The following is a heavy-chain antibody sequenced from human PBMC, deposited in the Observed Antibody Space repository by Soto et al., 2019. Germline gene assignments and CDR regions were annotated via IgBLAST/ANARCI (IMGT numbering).Heavy chain of an antibody. J-gene: IGHJ6*02. Sequence: PGGSLRLSCVASGFTFSTHAMSWVRQAPGKGLEWVSTFSGSGGNIYYAESVKGRLTISRDDSKNTLYLHMNSLRAEDAAVYYCARDRGYDAHDYYYNAMDVWGQGTTVTVSS. CDR2: FSGSGGNI. CDR3: ARDRGYDAHDYYYNAMDV. V-gene: IGHV3-23*01. CDR1: GFTFSTHA. D-gene: IGHD2-15*01.